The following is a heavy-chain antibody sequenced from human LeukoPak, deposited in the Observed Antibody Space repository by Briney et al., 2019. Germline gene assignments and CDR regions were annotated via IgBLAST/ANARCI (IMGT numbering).Heavy chain of an antibody. V-gene: IGHV3-30*03. J-gene: IGHJ4*02. CDR3: ARVLNLVRGPLDY. CDR1: GFTFSSCR. D-gene: IGHD3-10*01. Sequence: PGRSLRLSCAASGFTFSSCRMHWVRQAPGKGLEWVALISYDGSNKFYADSVKGRFTISRDNSKNTLYLQMNSLRTEDTAVYYCARVLNLVRGPLDYWGQGTLVTVSS. CDR2: ISYDGSNK.